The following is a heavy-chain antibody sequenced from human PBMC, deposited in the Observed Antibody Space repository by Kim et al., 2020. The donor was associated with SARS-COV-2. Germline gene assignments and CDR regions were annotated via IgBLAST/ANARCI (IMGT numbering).Heavy chain of an antibody. D-gene: IGHD1-1*01. J-gene: IGHJ6*02. CDR1: GFTFSDYY. CDR2: ISSSGSTI. CDR3: ARDRRVYNWNDEDYYYGMGV. V-gene: IGHV3-11*04. Sequence: GGSLRLSCAASGFTFSDYYMSWIRQAPGKGLEWVSYISSSGSTIYYADSVKGRFTISRDNAKNSLYLQMNSLRAEDTAVYYCARDRRVYNWNDEDYYYGMGVWGQGTTVTVSS.